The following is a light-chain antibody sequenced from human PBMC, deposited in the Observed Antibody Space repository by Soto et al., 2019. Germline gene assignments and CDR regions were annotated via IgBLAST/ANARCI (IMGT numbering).Light chain of an antibody. CDR1: SSDVGSHNF. V-gene: IGLV2-23*02. CDR2: EVT. Sequence: QSALTQPASVSGSPGQSITISCTGTSSDVGSHNFVSWYQQRPGKAPKLMNFEVTKRPSVVSSRFSASKSCNTASLTISGVQAEDEADYYCCSYAGTTTWVFGGGTKLTVL. J-gene: IGLJ2*01. CDR3: CSYAGTTTWV.